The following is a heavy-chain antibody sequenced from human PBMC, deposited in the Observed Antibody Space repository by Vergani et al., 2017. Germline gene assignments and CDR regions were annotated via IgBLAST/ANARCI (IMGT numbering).Heavy chain of an antibody. V-gene: IGHV3-74*01. Sequence: EVQLVESGGGLVQPGGSLRLSCAASGLTFSSSWMHWVRQAPGKGLVWVSRINRDGSSTSYADSVKGRFTTSRDNAKNTLYLQMNSLRAEDTAVYYCARTDYYDSSGPDYWGQGTLVTVSS. J-gene: IGHJ4*02. CDR3: ARTDYYDSSGPDY. D-gene: IGHD3-22*01. CDR1: GLTFSSSW. CDR2: INRDGSST.